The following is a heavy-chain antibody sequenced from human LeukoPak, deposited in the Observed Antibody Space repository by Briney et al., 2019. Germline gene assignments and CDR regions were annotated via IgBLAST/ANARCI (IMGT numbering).Heavy chain of an antibody. Sequence: GGSLRLSCVASGFTFTDYYMAWIRQAPGGGLEWVSNISSSFGTIFYADSVKGRFTISRDNAKNSLFLQMNSLTAEDTAVYYCAREADTAFDIWGQGTMVIVSS. CDR1: GFTFTDYY. D-gene: IGHD5-18*01. CDR3: AREADTAFDI. V-gene: IGHV3-11*04. J-gene: IGHJ3*02. CDR2: ISSSFGTI.